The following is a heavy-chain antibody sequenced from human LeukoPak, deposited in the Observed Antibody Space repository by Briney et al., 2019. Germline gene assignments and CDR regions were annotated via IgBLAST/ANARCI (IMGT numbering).Heavy chain of an antibody. V-gene: IGHV3-23*01. CDR2: ITISGRTA. J-gene: IGHJ4*02. D-gene: IGHD1-26*01. CDR3: ARTLVGATSGPDYYFDS. CDR1: GFTFSNYA. Sequence: PGGSLRLSCLASGFTFSNYAMSWVRQAPGKGLEWVSGITISGRTAYYADSVKGRFTISRDNSKNTLSLQMNSLRDEDTAVYYCARTLVGATSGPDYYFDSWGQGTLVTVSS.